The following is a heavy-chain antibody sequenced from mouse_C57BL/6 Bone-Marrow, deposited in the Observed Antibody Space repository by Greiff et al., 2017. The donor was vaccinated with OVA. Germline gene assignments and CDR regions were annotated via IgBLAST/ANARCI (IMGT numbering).Heavy chain of an antibody. V-gene: IGHV1-19*01. CDR1: GYTFTDYY. Sequence: EVQLQQSGPVLVKPGASVKMSCKASGYTFTDYYMNWVKQSHGKSLEWIGVINPYNGGTSYNQKFKGKATLTVDKSSSTAYMELNSLTSEDSAVYYCARLGRYYFDYWGQGTTLTVSS. CDR3: ARLGRYYFDY. CDR2: INPYNGGT. J-gene: IGHJ2*01. D-gene: IGHD4-1*01.